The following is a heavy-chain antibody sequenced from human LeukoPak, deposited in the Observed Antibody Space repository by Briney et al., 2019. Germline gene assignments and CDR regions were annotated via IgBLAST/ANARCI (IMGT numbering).Heavy chain of an antibody. CDR2: IKQDGSEK. Sequence: PGGSLRLSRAASGFTFSSYWMSWVRQAPGKGLGWVANIKQDGSEKYYVDSVKGRFTISRDNAKNSLYLQMNSLRAEDTAVYYCARGKLLRYFDWLSYGMDVWGKGTTVTVSS. D-gene: IGHD3-9*01. V-gene: IGHV3-7*03. CDR3: ARGKLLRYFDWLSYGMDV. CDR1: GFTFSSYW. J-gene: IGHJ6*04.